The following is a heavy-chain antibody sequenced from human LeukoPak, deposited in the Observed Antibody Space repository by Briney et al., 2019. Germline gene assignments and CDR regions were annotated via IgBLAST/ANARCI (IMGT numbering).Heavy chain of an antibody. D-gene: IGHD5-12*01. Sequence: GGSLRLSCAVSGFTFSDYYMSWIRQAPGKGLEWVSYISSSGSTVYYADSVKGRFTISRDNAKNSLYLQMNSLRAEDTAVYYCARDSDDYSGYNFDYWGQGTLVTVSS. V-gene: IGHV3-11*04. CDR1: GFTFSDYY. CDR2: ISSSGSTV. J-gene: IGHJ4*02. CDR3: ARDSDDYSGYNFDY.